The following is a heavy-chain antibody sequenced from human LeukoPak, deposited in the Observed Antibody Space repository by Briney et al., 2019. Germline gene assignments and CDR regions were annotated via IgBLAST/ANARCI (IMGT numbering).Heavy chain of an antibody. V-gene: IGHV1-69*05. CDR2: IIPIFGTA. J-gene: IGHJ3*02. CDR3: ARGDIVLMVYAIGDAFDI. CDR1: GGTFSSYA. D-gene: IGHD2-8*01. Sequence: SVKVSCKASGGTFSSYAISWVRQAPGQGLEWMGGIIPIFGTANYAQKLQGRVTMTTDTSTSTAYMELRSLRSDDTAVYYCARGDIVLMVYAIGDAFDIWGQGTMVTVSS.